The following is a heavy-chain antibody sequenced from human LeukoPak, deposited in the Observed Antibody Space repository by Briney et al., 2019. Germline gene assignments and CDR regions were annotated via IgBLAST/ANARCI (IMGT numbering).Heavy chain of an antibody. V-gene: IGHV1-18*01. CDR2: ISGYNGNT. CDR1: GYTFTSYG. Sequence: ASVKVSCKASGYTFTSYGISWVRQAPGQGLEWMGWISGYNGNTDYAQKRQGRVTMTTDTSTSTAYMERRRLRADATACYSCASTPEYYDSSGYFNYWGQGTLVTVSS. D-gene: IGHD3-22*01. CDR3: ASTPEYYDSSGYFNY. J-gene: IGHJ4*02.